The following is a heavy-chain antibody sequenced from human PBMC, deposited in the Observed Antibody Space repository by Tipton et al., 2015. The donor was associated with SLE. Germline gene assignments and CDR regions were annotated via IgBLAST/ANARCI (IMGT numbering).Heavy chain of an antibody. D-gene: IGHD3-22*01. CDR3: ARQGYYDSSAFGY. J-gene: IGHJ4*02. CDR1: GGSISSYY. CDR2: IYTSGST. V-gene: IGHV4-4*07. Sequence: TLSLTCTVSGGSISSYYWSWIRQPAGKGLEWIGRIYTSGSTYYNPSLKSRVTISVDTSKNQFSLKLSSVTAADTAVYYCARQGYYDSSAFGYWGQGTLVTVSS.